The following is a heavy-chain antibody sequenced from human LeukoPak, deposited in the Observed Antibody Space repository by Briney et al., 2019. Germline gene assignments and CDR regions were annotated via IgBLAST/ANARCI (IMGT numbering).Heavy chain of an antibody. Sequence: GGSLRLSCAASGFTFSSYGMSWVRQAPGKGLEWVSAISGSGGSTYYADSVKGRFTISRDNSKNTLYLQMNSLRAEDTAVYYCAKTRYGSGSYYNGRFDPWGQGTLVTVSS. CDR2: ISGSGGST. V-gene: IGHV3-23*01. CDR1: GFTFSSYG. J-gene: IGHJ5*02. D-gene: IGHD3-10*01. CDR3: AKTRYGSGSYYNGRFDP.